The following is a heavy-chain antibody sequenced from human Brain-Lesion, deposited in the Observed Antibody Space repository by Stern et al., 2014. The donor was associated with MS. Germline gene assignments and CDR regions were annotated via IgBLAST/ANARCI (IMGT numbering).Heavy chain of an antibody. CDR3: AAIGPLMEGAAFDI. CDR2: IPHRGAT. V-gene: IGHV4-31*03. CDR1: GAPVNSGGYY. Sequence: QVQLQESGPGLVKPSQTLSLSCTVSGAPVNSGGYYWTWIRQVPGKGLEXIGYIPHRGATFYNTHLRSRLSISVETSENQVSLMLSSVTAADTAVYYCAAIGPLMEGAAFDIWGQGTLVTVSS. D-gene: IGHD3-16*01. J-gene: IGHJ3*02.